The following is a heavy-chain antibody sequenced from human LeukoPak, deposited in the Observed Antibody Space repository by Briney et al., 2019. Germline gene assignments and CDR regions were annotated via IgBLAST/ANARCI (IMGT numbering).Heavy chain of an antibody. CDR2: VSNSGGST. J-gene: IGHJ4*02. CDR3: AKADRTIVAVMVDY. CDR1: GFTFSSYA. V-gene: IGHV3-23*01. Sequence: TGGSLRLSCAASGFTFSSYAMSWVRQAPGKGLEWVSGVSNSGGSTYYADSVKGRFTISRDNSKNTLYLQMNSLRAEDTAVYYCAKADRTIVAVMVDYWGQGTLVTVSS. D-gene: IGHD3-22*01.